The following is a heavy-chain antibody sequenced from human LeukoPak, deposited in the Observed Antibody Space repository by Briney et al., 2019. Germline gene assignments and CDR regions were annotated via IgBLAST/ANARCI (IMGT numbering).Heavy chain of an antibody. V-gene: IGHV4-34*01. J-gene: IGHJ6*02. D-gene: IGHD4-17*01. CDR1: GGSFRGSS. CDR3: ARAPTVKPYYYYYGMDV. Sequence: SETLSLTGASLGGSFRGSSGGGFRKPPGKGLEWIGEINHSGSTNYNPSLKSRVTISVDTSKNQFSLKLSSVTAADTAVYYCARAPTVKPYYYYYGMDVWGQGTTVTVSS. CDR2: INHSGST.